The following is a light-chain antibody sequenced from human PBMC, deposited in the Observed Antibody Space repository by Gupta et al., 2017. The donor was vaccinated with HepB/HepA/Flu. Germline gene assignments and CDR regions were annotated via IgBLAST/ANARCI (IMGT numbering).Light chain of an antibody. Sequence: TLSLSPGERATLSCRASQSISKYLAWYQQKPGQAPRLLIYDASNRATAIPARFSGSGSGTDFTLTISSLQPEDFVVYYCQQRSDWPLTFGGGTKVEI. V-gene: IGKV3-11*01. J-gene: IGKJ4*01. CDR3: QQRSDWPLT. CDR2: DAS. CDR1: QSISKY.